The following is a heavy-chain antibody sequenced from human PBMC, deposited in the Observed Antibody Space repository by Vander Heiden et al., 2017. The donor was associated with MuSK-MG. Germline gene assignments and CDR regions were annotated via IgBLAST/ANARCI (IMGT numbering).Heavy chain of an antibody. V-gene: IGHV3-23*01. J-gene: IGHJ4*02. CDR3: AKDKEKITVGGVIVNYFDY. Sequence: SWVRQAPGKGLEWVSAISGSGGSTYYADSVKGRFTISRDNSKNTLYLQMNSLRAEDTAVYYCAKDKEKITVGGVIVNYFDYWGQGTMVTVYS. CDR2: ISGSGGST. D-gene: IGHD3-16*01.